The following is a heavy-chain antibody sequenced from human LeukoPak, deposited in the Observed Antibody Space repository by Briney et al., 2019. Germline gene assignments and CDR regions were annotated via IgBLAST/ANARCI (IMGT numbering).Heavy chain of an antibody. D-gene: IGHD3-10*01. Sequence: PGGSLRLSCAASGFTFSSYDMHWVRQATGKGLEWVSAIGTAGDTYYPGSVKGRFTISRDNAKNSLYLQMNSLKAEDTAVYYCAREPFGDYYGSGDAFDIWGQGTMVTVSS. V-gene: IGHV3-13*01. CDR1: GFTFSSYD. J-gene: IGHJ3*02. CDR2: IGTAGDT. CDR3: AREPFGDYYGSGDAFDI.